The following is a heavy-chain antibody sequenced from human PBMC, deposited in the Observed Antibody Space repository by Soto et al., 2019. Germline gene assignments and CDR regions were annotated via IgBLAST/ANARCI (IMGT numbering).Heavy chain of an antibody. CDR3: PSLPVCCGGSCYANYHYQRAF. D-gene: IGHD2-15*01. CDR1: GFTFSSYW. Sequence: GGSLRLSCAASGFTFSSYWMHWVRQAPGKGLVWVSRINSDGSSTSYADSVKGRFTISRGNAKNTLYLQMNSLRAEDTAVYYCPSLPVCCGGSCYANYHYQRAFWAKGTSVPVSS. V-gene: IGHV3-74*01. J-gene: IGHJ6*04. CDR2: INSDGSST.